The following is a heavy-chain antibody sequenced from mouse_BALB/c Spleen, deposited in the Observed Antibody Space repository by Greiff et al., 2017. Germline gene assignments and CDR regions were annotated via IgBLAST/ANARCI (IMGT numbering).Heavy chain of an antibody. V-gene: IGHV3-6*02. Sequence: EVQRVESGPGLVKPSQSLSLTCSVTGYSITSGYYWNWIRQFPGNKLEWMGYISYDGSNNYNPSLKNRISITRDTSKNQFFLKLNSVTTEDTATYYCARRRGAMDYWGQGTSVTVSS. CDR1: GYSITSGYY. CDR3: ARRRGAMDY. CDR2: ISYDGSN. J-gene: IGHJ4*01.